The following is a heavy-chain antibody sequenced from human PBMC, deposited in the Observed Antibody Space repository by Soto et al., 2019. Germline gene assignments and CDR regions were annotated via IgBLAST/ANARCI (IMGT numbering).Heavy chain of an antibody. Sequence: PSETLSLTCTVSGGSISSSSYYWGWIRQPPGKGMERIGSIYYSGSTYYNPSLKSRVTISVDTSKNQFSLKLSSVTAADTAVYYCARCRPGYDILTGYYPEEGYGMDVWGQGTTVTVS. CDR2: IYYSGST. D-gene: IGHD3-9*01. V-gene: IGHV4-39*01. CDR1: GGSISSSSYY. J-gene: IGHJ6*02. CDR3: ARCRPGYDILTGYYPEEGYGMDV.